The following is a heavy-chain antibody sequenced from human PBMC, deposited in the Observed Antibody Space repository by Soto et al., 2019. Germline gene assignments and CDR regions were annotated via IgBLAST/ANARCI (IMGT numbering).Heavy chain of an antibody. CDR3: ARDPYYDTPYIDY. J-gene: IGHJ4*02. D-gene: IGHD3-9*01. V-gene: IGHV4-31*03. CDR2: IYYSGST. Sequence: SETLSLTCTVSGGSISSGGYYWSWIRQHPGKGLEWIGYIYYSGSTYYNPSLKSRVTISVDTSKNQFSLKLSSVTAADTAVYYCARDPYYDTPYIDYSGQGTLVTVST. CDR1: GGSISSGGYY.